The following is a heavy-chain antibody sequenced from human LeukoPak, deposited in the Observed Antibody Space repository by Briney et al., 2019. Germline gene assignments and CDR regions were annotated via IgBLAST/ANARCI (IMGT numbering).Heavy chain of an antibody. V-gene: IGHV3-23*01. CDR2: ISGSGGST. Sequence: PGGPLRLSCAASGFTFSSYAMSWVRGAPGKGLEWVSAISGSGGSTYYADSVKGRFTISRDNSKNTLSLQMNSLRAEDTAVYYCPKDSHTAMVTPEDVWGKGTTVTVSS. D-gene: IGHD5-18*01. CDR3: PKDSHTAMVTPEDV. CDR1: GFTFSSYA. J-gene: IGHJ6*04.